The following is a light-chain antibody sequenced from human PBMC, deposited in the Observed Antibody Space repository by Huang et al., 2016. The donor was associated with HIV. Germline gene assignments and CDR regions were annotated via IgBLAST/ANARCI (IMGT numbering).Light chain of an antibody. CDR2: AAS. Sequence: DIQMTQYPSSLSASVGDRVTITCRASQDIKNYLAWYQQKAGQVPKLLIYAASSLQAGVPLRISGSGSGTDFTLSIISLQPEDVAIYYCQKYDSVPRTFGQGTKVDIK. V-gene: IGKV1-27*01. CDR3: QKYDSVPRT. J-gene: IGKJ1*01. CDR1: QDIKNY.